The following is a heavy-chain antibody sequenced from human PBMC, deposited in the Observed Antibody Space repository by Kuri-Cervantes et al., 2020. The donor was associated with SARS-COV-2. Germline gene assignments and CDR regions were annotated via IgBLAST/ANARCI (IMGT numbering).Heavy chain of an antibody. CDR1: GGSISSYY. CDR3: ARERQGLAARHNWFDP. J-gene: IGHJ5*02. V-gene: IGHV4-4*07. CDR2: IYTSGST. Sequence: GSLRLSCTVSGGSISSYYWSWIRQPAGKGLEWIGRIYTSGSTYYNPSLKSRVTISVDRSKNQFSLKLSSVTAADTAVYYCARERQGLAARHNWFDPWGQGTLVTVSS. D-gene: IGHD6-6*01.